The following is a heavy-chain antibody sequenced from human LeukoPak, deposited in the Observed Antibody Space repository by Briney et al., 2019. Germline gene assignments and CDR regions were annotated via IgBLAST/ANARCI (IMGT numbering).Heavy chain of an antibody. D-gene: IGHD5-24*01. Sequence: GGSLRLSCAASGFTCDDYGMSWVRQAPGKGLEWVSGINWNGGSTGYADSVKGRFTISRDNAKNSLYLQMNSLRAEDTALYYCARVVEMATILYYFDYWGQGTLVTVSS. V-gene: IGHV3-20*04. CDR3: ARVVEMATILYYFDY. CDR2: INWNGGST. CDR1: GFTCDDYG. J-gene: IGHJ4*02.